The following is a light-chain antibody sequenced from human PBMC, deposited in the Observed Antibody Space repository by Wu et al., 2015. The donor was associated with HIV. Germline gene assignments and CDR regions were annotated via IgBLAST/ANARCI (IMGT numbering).Light chain of an antibody. J-gene: IGKJ2*03. CDR1: QSVSNW. CDR3: QQHSSIPFS. V-gene: IGKV1-5*03. CDR2: KTS. Sequence: DIQMTQSPSTLSASVGDRVTITCRATQSVSNWVAWFQQKPGKAPNLLIYKTSSLETGVPTRFSGSGSGTEFTLTISGLQPEDFAIYYCQQHSSIPFSFGQGTRLDIK.